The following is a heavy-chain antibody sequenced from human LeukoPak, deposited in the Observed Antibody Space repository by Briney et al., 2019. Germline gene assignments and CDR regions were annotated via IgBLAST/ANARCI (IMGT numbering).Heavy chain of an antibody. Sequence: GGSLRLSCAASGFTFSDFAMIWVRQPPGKGLEWVSSIFQGGGEIRYADSVRGRFTISRDNSRSTLFLQMNSLRAEDTAIYYCVTYRQVMLPFESWGQGTLVTVSS. CDR3: VTYRQVMLPFES. J-gene: IGHJ4*02. CDR1: GFTFSDFA. V-gene: IGHV3-23*01. D-gene: IGHD5-18*01. CDR2: IFQGGGEI.